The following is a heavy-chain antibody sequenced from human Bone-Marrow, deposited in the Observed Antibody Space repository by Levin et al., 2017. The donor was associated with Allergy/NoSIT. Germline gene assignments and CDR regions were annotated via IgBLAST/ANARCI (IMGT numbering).Heavy chain of an antibody. CDR3: AKVLRWTVESGYFDL. V-gene: IGHV3-23*01. CDR2: ISGSGDST. D-gene: IGHD2-21*02. CDR1: GFTFSSYA. Sequence: GGSLRLSCAASGFTFSSYAMSWVRQASGKGLEWVSAISGSGDSTYYADSVKGRLTISRDNSKNTLYLQMNSLRPEDTAVYYCAKVLRWTVESGYFDLWGRGTLVTVSS. J-gene: IGHJ2*01.